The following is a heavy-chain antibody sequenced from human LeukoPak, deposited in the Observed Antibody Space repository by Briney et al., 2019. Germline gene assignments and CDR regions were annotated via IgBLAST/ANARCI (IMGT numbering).Heavy chain of an antibody. J-gene: IGHJ4*02. D-gene: IGHD2-15*01. CDR1: GYTFTGYY. CDR2: INPNSGGT. V-gene: IGHV1-2*02. Sequence: ASVKVSCTASGYTFTGYYMHWVRQAPGQGLEWMGWINPNSGGTNYAQKFQGRVTMTRDTPISTAYMELSRLRSDDTAVYYCARDREDIVVVVAATNGVDYWGQGTLVTVSS. CDR3: ARDREDIVVVVAATNGVDY.